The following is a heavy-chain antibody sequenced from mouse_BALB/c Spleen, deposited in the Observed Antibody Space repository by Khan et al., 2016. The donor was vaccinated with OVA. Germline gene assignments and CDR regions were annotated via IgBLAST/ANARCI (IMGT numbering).Heavy chain of an antibody. CDR2: ISTYYGHA. Sequence: QVQLQQSGAELVRPGVSVKISCKGSGYTFTDFTMHWVRQSHAMSLEWIGVISTYYGHATYNQEFKDKATLTVDKSSTTAYMELARLTSEDSAIYYCSRGGGGTSLAYWGQGTLVTVSA. J-gene: IGHJ3*01. CDR3: SRGGGGTSLAY. CDR1: GYTFTDFT. V-gene: IGHV1S137*01. D-gene: IGHD1-3*01.